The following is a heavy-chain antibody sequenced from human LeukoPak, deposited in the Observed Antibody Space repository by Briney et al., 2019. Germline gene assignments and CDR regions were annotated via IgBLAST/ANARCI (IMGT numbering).Heavy chain of an antibody. CDR3: ARDGGAPVVVPAAINWFDP. D-gene: IGHD2-2*01. CDR1: GYTFTSYY. CDR2: INPSGGST. J-gene: IGHJ5*02. Sequence: GASVKVSCKASGYTFTSYYMQWVRQAPGQGLEWMGIINPSGGSTSYVQKFQGRVTMTRDTSTSTAYMELSSLRSEDTAVYYCARDGGAPVVVPAAINWFDPWGQGTLVTVSS. V-gene: IGHV1-46*01.